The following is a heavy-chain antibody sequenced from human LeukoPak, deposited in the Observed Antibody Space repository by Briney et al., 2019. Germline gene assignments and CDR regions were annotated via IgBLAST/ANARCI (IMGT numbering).Heavy chain of an antibody. D-gene: IGHD6-13*01. J-gene: IGHJ4*02. CDR1: GGTFSSYA. Sequence: EASVKVSCKASGGTFSSYAISWVRQAPGQGLEWMGGIIPIFGTANYAQKFQGRVTITADESTSAAYMELSSLRAEDTAVYYCARDRPYYSSSWWDDYWGQGTLVTVSS. V-gene: IGHV1-69*01. CDR2: IIPIFGTA. CDR3: ARDRPYYSSSWWDDY.